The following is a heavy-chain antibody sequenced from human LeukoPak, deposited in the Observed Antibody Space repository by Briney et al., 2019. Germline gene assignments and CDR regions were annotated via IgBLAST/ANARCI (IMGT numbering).Heavy chain of an antibody. Sequence: GSVKVSCRASGYSFSAYYMHWVRQAPGQGLERMGVLNPSGGSTSYALKFQDRVTVSRDTSTSTVYMELTRLRSDDTAVYFCATSGSYHKYYFDYWGQGTLVTVSS. CDR1: GYSFSAYY. J-gene: IGHJ4*02. D-gene: IGHD1-26*01. CDR3: ATSGSYHKYYFDY. V-gene: IGHV1-46*01. CDR2: LNPSGGST.